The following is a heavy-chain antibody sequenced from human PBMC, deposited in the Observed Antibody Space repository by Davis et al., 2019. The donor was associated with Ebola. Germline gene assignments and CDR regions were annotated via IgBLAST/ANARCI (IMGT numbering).Heavy chain of an antibody. CDR1: GYTFTSYY. D-gene: IGHD3-10*01. V-gene: IGHV1-46*01. Sequence: AASVKVSCKASGYTFTSYYMHWVRQAPGQGLEWMGIINPSGGSTSYAQKFQGRVTITADKSTSTAYMELSSLRSEDTAVYYCARFGTYIDYWGQGTLVTVSS. CDR2: INPSGGST. CDR3: ARFGTYIDY. J-gene: IGHJ4*02.